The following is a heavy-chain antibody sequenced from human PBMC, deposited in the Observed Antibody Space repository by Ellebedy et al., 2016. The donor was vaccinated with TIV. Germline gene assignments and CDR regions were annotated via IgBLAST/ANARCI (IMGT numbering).Heavy chain of an antibody. CDR3: ARGWFGSGMGV. J-gene: IGHJ6*02. D-gene: IGHD3-10*01. V-gene: IGHV6-1*01. CDR1: GDSVSTDIG. CDR2: TYYRSKWNN. Sequence: SQTVSLTCVISGDSVSTDIGWNWIRQSPSRGLEWLGRTYYRSKWNNDYAVSLKSRITINPDTSKNLFSLQLNSVTPEDTAVYYCARGWFGSGMGVWGQGTTVTVSS.